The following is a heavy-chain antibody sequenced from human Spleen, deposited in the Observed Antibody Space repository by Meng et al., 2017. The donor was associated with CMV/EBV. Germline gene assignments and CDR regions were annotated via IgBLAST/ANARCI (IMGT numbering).Heavy chain of an antibody. CDR1: GFTFRSYG. CDR3: ATWDAGYYSGMDV. Sequence: GGSLRLSCAASGFTFRSYGMHWVRQAPGKGLEWVSYISSSGSTIYYADSVKGRFTISRDNAKNSLYLQMNSLRAEDTAVYYCATWDAGYYSGMDVWGQGTTVTVSS. J-gene: IGHJ6*02. CDR2: ISSSGSTI. V-gene: IGHV3-48*03. D-gene: IGHD1-26*01.